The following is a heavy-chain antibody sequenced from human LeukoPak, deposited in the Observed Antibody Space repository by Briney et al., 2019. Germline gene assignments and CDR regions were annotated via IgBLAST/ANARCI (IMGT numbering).Heavy chain of an antibody. J-gene: IGHJ6*02. CDR3: ARLLSRIRLERRTQGSYYGMDV. CDR1: GYTFTSYY. V-gene: IGHV1-46*01. Sequence: ASVTVSCKASGYTFTSYYMHWVRQAPAQGLEWMGIINPSGGSTSYEQKFQGRVTMTRDTSTSAVSMELSSLRTEDTAVYSCARLLSRIRLERRTQGSYYGMDVWGQGTTVTVSS. D-gene: IGHD1-1*01. CDR2: INPSGGST.